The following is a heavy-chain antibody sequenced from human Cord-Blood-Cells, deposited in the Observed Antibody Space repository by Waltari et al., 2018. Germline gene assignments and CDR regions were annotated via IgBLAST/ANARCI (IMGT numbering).Heavy chain of an antibody. Sequence: EVQLVESGGGVVRPGGSLSLSCAASGFTFDHYGMSWVRQARGKGMEWVSGINWNGGSTGYADSGKGRFTISRDNAKNSLYLQMNSLRAEDTALYHCAREGGSMGLFDYWGQGTLVTVSS. CDR3: AREGGSMGLFDY. J-gene: IGHJ4*02. D-gene: IGHD2-8*01. CDR1: GFTFDHYG. V-gene: IGHV3-20*01. CDR2: INWNGGST.